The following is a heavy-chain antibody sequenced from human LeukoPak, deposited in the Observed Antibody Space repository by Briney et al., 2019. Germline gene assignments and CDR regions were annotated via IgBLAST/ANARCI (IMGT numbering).Heavy chain of an antibody. CDR1: GFTFSSYG. Sequence: GRSLRLSCAASGFTFSSYGMHWVRQAPGKGLEWVAVISYDGSNKYYADSVKGRFTISRDNSKNTLYLQMNSLRAEDTAVYYCARNRRLGELSSSFDYWGQGTLVTVSS. J-gene: IGHJ4*02. V-gene: IGHV3-30*03. CDR2: ISYDGSNK. CDR3: ARNRRLGELSSSFDY. D-gene: IGHD3-16*02.